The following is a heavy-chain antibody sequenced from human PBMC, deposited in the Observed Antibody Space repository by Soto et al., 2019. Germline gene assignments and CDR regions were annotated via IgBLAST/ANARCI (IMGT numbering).Heavy chain of an antibody. CDR2: IIPVLGTP. D-gene: IGHD6-13*01. CDR3: ASSAGLDHLLNYYGLNV. V-gene: IGHV1-69*01. J-gene: IGHJ6*02. CDR1: GGTCTSTA. Sequence: QVLLVQSSAEVKKPGSSVKVSCKASGGTCTSTAVSWVRQAPGQGLEWMGGIIPVLGTPNYAQKFQARLTVTADASTTTVHMELSSLRSDDTAVYYCASSAGLDHLLNYYGLNVWGQGTTVTVSS.